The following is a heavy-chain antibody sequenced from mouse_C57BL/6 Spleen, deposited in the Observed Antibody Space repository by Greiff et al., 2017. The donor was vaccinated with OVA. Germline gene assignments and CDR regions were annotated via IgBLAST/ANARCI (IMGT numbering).Heavy chain of an antibody. CDR1: GYAFSSSW. J-gene: IGHJ2*01. D-gene: IGHD2-5*01. V-gene: IGHV1-82*01. CDR3: AVESYYSNRDY. Sequence: VKLQESGPELVKPGASVKISCKASGYAFSSSWMNWVKQRPGKGLEWIGRIYPGDGDTNYNGKFKGKATLTADKSSSTAYMQLSSLTSEDSAVYFCAVESYYSNRDYWGQGTTLTVSS. CDR2: IYPGDGDT.